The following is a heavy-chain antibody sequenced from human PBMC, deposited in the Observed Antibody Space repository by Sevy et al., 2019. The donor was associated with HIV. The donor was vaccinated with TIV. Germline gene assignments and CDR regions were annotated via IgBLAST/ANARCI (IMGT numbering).Heavy chain of an antibody. CDR3: ARDTLLLDYYYYGTDV. J-gene: IGHJ6*02. CDR1: GFTFSSYA. V-gene: IGHV3-30-3*01. D-gene: IGHD3-16*01. CDR2: ISYDGSNK. Sequence: GGSLRLSCTASGFTFSSYAMHWVRQAPGKGLEWVAVISYDGSNKYYADSVKGRFTISRDNSKNTLYLQMNSLRAEDTAVYYCARDTLLLDYYYYGTDVWGQGTTVTVSS.